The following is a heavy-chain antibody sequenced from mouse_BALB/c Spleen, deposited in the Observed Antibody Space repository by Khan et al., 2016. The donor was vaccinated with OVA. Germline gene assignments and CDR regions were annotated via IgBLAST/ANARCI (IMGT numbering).Heavy chain of an antibody. V-gene: IGHV5-6-5*01. J-gene: IGHJ2*01. CDR1: GFTFSSYV. CDR3: AREAYRYYEYYFDY. D-gene: IGHD2-14*01. Sequence: EVELVESGGDLVKPGGSLKLSCAVSGFTFSSYVMSWVRQTPEKRLEWVASISSGGTNAYPDTVKGRFTISRDNARNIMYLQMSSLRSEDTAMYYCAREAYRYYEYYFDYRGQGNTLPGSS. CDR2: ISSGGTN.